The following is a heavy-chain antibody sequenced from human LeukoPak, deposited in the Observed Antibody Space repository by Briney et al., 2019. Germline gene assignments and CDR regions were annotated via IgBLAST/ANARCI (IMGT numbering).Heavy chain of an antibody. J-gene: IGHJ3*02. CDR3: ASGTVASMDI. CDR2: IIPIFATT. D-gene: IGHD5-12*01. CDR1: GGTFNSYT. V-gene: IGHV1-69*13. Sequence: SVKVSCKASGGTFNSYTINWVRQAPGQGLEGMGGIIPIFATTNYAQKFQGRVTITADESTSTAYMELSSLSSEDTAVYYCASGTVASMDIWGQGTMVTVSS.